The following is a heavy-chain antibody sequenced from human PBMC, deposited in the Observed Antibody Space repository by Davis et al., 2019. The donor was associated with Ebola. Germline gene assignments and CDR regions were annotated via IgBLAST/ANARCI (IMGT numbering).Heavy chain of an antibody. V-gene: IGHV3-23*01. D-gene: IGHD6-19*01. Sequence: GESLKISCIASGFTFSTFGMSWVRQAPGKGLEWVSLVSGSGENTYHADSVKGRFTISRDNSKNTLYLQMNSLRAEDTAIYYCAKDNSGWYGSQDYWGQGTLVTVSS. CDR1: GFTFSTFG. CDR2: VSGSGENT. J-gene: IGHJ4*02. CDR3: AKDNSGWYGSQDY.